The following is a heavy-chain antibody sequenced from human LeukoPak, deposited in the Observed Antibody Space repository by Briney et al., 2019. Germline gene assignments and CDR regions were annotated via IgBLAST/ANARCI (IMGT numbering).Heavy chain of an antibody. Sequence: KSGGSLRLSCAASGFTFSSYSMNWVRQAPGKGLEWVSSISSSSSYIYYADSVKGRFTISRDNAKNSLYLQMNSLRAEDTAVYYCARDKGGGAFDIWGQGTMVTVSS. CDR1: GFTFSSYS. V-gene: IGHV3-21*01. D-gene: IGHD3-16*01. CDR2: ISSSSSYI. J-gene: IGHJ3*02. CDR3: ARDKGGGAFDI.